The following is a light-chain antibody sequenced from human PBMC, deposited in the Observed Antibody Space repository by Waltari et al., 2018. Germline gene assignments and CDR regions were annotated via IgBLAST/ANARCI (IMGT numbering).Light chain of an antibody. CDR2: KDT. CDR3: QSADTNNIVV. CDR1: ALPKQY. Sequence: SYELTQPPSVSVSPGQTARLTCAGDALPKQYADWYQQKPGQAPVQVIYKDTERPSGIPERFSGSVSGTTVTLIISGVQAEYEADYYCQSADTNNIVVFGGGTKLTV. V-gene: IGLV3-25*03. J-gene: IGLJ2*01.